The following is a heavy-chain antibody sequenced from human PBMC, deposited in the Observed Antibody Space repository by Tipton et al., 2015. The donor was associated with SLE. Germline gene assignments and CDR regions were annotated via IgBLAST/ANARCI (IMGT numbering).Heavy chain of an antibody. J-gene: IGHJ4*02. CDR2: IYTSGST. V-gene: IGHV4-4*07. CDR1: GGSISSYY. Sequence: GLVKPSETLSLTCTVSGGSISSYYWSWIRQPAGKGLEWIGRIYTSGSTNYNPSLKSRVTMSVDTSKNQFSLKLSSVTATDTAVYYCAREWYDSSGEPRAYYFDYWGQGTLVTVSS. D-gene: IGHD3-22*01. CDR3: AREWYDSSGEPRAYYFDY.